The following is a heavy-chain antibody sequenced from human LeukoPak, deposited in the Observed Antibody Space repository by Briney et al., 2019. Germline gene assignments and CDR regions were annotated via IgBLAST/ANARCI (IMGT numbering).Heavy chain of an antibody. D-gene: IGHD5-18*01. V-gene: IGHV3-23*01. J-gene: IGHJ4*02. CDR1: TFTFSNYA. CDR2: ISGNSANT. CDR3: AKGVRLWFAFYFDY. Sequence: PGGSLRLSCAPSTFTFSNYAMSWVSQAPGKGLEWVSSISGNSANTYYADSVKGRFTVSRDNSRNTLYLQMHSLRVEDTAVYFCAKGVRLWFAFYFDYWGQGTLVTVSS.